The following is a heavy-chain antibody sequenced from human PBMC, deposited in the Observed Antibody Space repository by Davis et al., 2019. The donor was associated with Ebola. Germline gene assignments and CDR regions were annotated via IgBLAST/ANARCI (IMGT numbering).Heavy chain of an antibody. CDR1: GFTFTNYA. D-gene: IGHD2-2*01. V-gene: IGHV3-23*01. J-gene: IGHJ4*02. CDR3: ATDWGLGYCSNSTCSEVG. CDR2: ISGTGINT. Sequence: GGSLRLSCAASGFTFTNYAMSWVRQAPGKGLEWVSTISGTGINTYYADSVKGRFTISRDNTRDSVYLQMDSLGVDDTAAYYCATDWGLGYCSNSTCSEVGWGQGTLVAVSS.